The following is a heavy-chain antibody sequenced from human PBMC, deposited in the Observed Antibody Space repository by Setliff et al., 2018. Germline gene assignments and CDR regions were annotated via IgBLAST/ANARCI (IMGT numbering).Heavy chain of an antibody. CDR2: VSFFGSA. D-gene: IGHD2-8*01. J-gene: IGHJ4*02. CDR3: ARDPGVHSGTWCLDS. CDR1: GVSFSSTTFY. V-gene: IGHV4-39*06. Sequence: SETLSLTCNVSGVSFSSTTFYWAWIRQSPGMGLEWIGSVSFFGSAYYNPSLQSRGAISLDTSRNQFPLELSSVTAADTAVYYCARDPGVHSGTWCLDSWGQGTQVTVSS.